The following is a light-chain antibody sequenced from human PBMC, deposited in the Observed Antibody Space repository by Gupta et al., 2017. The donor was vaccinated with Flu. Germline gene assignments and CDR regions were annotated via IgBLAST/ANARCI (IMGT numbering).Light chain of an antibody. CDR2: DAS. CDR1: QDIGNY. V-gene: IGKV1-33*01. Sequence: DVQLTQSPSSLSAYVGDRVTIICQASQDIGNYLNWYQQRPGEAPKLLMYDASYVAVGVPPRFGGGGSATYFALTISSLQPEDAATYYCHQYDSLPVSFGQGTKLEI. CDR3: HQYDSLPVS. J-gene: IGKJ2*03.